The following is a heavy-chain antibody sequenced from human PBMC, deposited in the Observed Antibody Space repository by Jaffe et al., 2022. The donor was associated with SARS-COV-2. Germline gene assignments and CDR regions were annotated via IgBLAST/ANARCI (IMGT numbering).Heavy chain of an antibody. D-gene: IGHD2-8*01. V-gene: IGHV4-31*03. J-gene: IGHJ4*02. CDR1: GGSISSGGYY. CDR2: IYYSGST. CDR3: ARVADSDYCTNGVCFFDY. Sequence: QVQLQESGPGLVKPSQTLSLTCTVSGGSISSGGYYWSWIRQHPGKGLEWIGYIYYSGSTYYNPSLKSRVTISVDTSKNQFSLKLSSVTAADTAVYYCARVADSDYCTNGVCFFDYWGQGTLVTVSS.